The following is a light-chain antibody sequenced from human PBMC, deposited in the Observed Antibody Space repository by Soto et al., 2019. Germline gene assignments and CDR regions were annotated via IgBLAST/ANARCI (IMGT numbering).Light chain of an antibody. CDR1: SGHSSYA. J-gene: IGLJ2*01. CDR2: LNGDGSH. CDR3: QTWDTGIRV. Sequence: QLVLTQSPSASASLGASVKLTCTLSSGHSSYAIAWYRQQPEKGPRFLMKLNGDGSHSKGDGIPDRFSGSSSGAERYLTISSLQSEDEADYYCQTWDTGIRVFGGGTKLTVL. V-gene: IGLV4-69*01.